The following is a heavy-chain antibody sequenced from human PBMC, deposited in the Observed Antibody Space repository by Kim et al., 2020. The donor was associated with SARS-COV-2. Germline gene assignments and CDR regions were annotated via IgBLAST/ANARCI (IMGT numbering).Heavy chain of an antibody. D-gene: IGHD6-19*01. Sequence: SETLSLTCAVYGGSFSGYYWSWIRQPPGKGLEWIGEINHSGSTNYNPSLKSRVTISVDTSKNQFSLKLSSVTAADTAVYYCARETIAVAGTEGYYYYGMDVWGQGTTVTVSS. V-gene: IGHV4-34*01. CDR1: GGSFSGYY. CDR3: ARETIAVAGTEGYYYYGMDV. J-gene: IGHJ6*02. CDR2: INHSGST.